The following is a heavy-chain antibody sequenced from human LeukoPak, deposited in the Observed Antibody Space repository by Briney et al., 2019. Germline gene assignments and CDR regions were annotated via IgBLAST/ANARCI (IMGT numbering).Heavy chain of an antibody. CDR1: GGTFSSYA. CDR3: ARETLPCGDYVYSTNYFDY. CDR2: IIPIFGTA. Sequence: GSSVKVSCKASGGTFSSYAISWVRQAPGQGLEWMGGIIPIFGTANYAQKFQGRVTITADKSTSTAYMELSSLRSEDTAVYYCARETLPCGDYVYSTNYFDYWGQGTLVTVSS. V-gene: IGHV1-69*06. J-gene: IGHJ4*02. D-gene: IGHD4-17*01.